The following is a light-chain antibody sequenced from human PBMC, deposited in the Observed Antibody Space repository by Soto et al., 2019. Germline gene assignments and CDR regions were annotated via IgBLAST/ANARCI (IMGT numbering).Light chain of an antibody. V-gene: IGKV3D-20*02. Sequence: ETVLTQSPGTLSLSPGDRAALSCRPSQSVSSFLAWYQQKPGQAPRLLIYGASSRAAGIPDRFSGSGSGTDFTLSISRLEPEDFAVYYCQQRSNWPHTFGQGTKLEIK. J-gene: IGKJ2*01. CDR2: GAS. CDR1: QSVSSF. CDR3: QQRSNWPHT.